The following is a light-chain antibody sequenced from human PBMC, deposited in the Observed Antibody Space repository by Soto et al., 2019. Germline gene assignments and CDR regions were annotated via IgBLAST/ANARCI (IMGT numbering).Light chain of an antibody. V-gene: IGKV3-20*01. Sequence: EIVLTQSPGTLSLSPGDRATLSCRASQNLSSSYLAWYQQKLGQAPRLLIYGASSRATGIPDRFSGSVSGTDFILTISRLELEDFAVYYCQQYDSSPRLTFGGGTKVEIK. CDR1: QNLSSSY. CDR2: GAS. J-gene: IGKJ4*01. CDR3: QQYDSSPRLT.